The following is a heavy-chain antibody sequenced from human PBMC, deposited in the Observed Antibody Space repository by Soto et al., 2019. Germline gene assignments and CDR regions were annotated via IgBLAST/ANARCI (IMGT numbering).Heavy chain of an antibody. D-gene: IGHD3-22*01. J-gene: IGHJ4*02. V-gene: IGHV4-4*02. CDR2: IYHSGST. CDR3: ARRGYYYDSSGYPSVWY. Sequence: SETLSLTCAVSGGSISSSNWWSWVRQPPGKGQKWIGEIYHSGSTNYNPSLKSQVTISVDKSKNQFSLKLSSVTAADTAVYYCARRGYYYDSSGYPSVWYWGQG. CDR1: GGSISSSNW.